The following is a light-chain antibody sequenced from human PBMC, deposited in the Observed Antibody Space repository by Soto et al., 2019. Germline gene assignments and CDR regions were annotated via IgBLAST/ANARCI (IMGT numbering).Light chain of an antibody. V-gene: IGLV1-51*01. CDR3: ATWDSALSAGV. CDR2: DNN. Sequence: QSVLTQPPSMSAAPGQMVAISCSGTSSNIGDNSVSWYQHFPGTAPKVLIYDNNRRPSGIPDRFSGSKSGTSATLTIIGLQTGDKVDYYCATWDSALSAGVFGGGTKLTVL. J-gene: IGLJ3*02. CDR1: SSNIGDNS.